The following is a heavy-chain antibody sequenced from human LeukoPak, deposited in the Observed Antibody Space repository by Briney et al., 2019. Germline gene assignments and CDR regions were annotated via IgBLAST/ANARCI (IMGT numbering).Heavy chain of an antibody. CDR2: ISYDGSNK. Sequence: GGSLRLSCAASGFSFSSYGMHWVRQAPGKGLEWVAVISYDGSNKYYADSVKGRFTISRDNSKNTLYLQMNSLRAEDTAVYYCAKEGAYYDYVWGSYRYPSSPDYWGQGTLVTVSS. CDR1: GFSFSSYG. D-gene: IGHD3-16*02. CDR3: AKEGAYYDYVWGSYRYPSSPDY. J-gene: IGHJ4*02. V-gene: IGHV3-30*18.